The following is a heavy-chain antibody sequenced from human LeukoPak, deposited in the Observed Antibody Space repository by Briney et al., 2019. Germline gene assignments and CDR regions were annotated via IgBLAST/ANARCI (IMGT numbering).Heavy chain of an antibody. V-gene: IGHV1-2*02. Sequence: GASLKVSSKASGYTFTGYYMHCVQQAPGQGLEWLGWINPNSGGTNYAQKFQGRVTMTRDTSIRTAYMELSRLRSDDTAVYYCASDPSYNYYDSSGSYWGQGTLVTVSS. CDR2: INPNSGGT. CDR1: GYTFTGYY. CDR3: ASDPSYNYYDSSGSY. D-gene: IGHD3-22*01. J-gene: IGHJ4*02.